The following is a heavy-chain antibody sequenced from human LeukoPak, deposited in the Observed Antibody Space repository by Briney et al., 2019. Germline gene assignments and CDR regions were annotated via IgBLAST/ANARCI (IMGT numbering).Heavy chain of an antibody. D-gene: IGHD3-22*01. CDR3: ARWGLNYYDSSGLRGFDY. Sequence: SETLSLTCTVSGGSISSYYWSWIRQPAGKGLEWIGRIYTSGSTNYNPSLKSRVTMSVDTSKNQFSLKLSSVTAADTAVYYCARWGLNYYDSSGLRGFDYWGQGTLVTVSS. CDR1: GGSISSYY. CDR2: IYTSGST. J-gene: IGHJ4*02. V-gene: IGHV4-4*07.